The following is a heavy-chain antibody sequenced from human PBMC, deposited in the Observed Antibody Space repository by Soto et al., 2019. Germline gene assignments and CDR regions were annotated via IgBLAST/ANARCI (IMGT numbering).Heavy chain of an antibody. D-gene: IGHD2-15*01. CDR2: IYPSDSDT. Sequence: GESLKISCKGSGYTFTSYWIGWVRQMPGEGLEWMGVIYPSDSDTRYSPSFQGKVTISADKSITTAYLQWSSLKAADTAMYYCVRSGTSSGRFSDYWGQGTLVTVSS. CDR3: VRSGTSSGRFSDY. CDR1: GYTFTSYW. V-gene: IGHV5-51*01. J-gene: IGHJ4*02.